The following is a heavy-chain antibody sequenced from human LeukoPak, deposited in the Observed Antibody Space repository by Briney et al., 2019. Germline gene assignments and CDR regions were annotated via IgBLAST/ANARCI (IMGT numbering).Heavy chain of an antibody. CDR1: GGSISSYY. D-gene: IGHD3-10*01. Sequence: SETLSLTCTVSGGSISSYYWSWLRQPPGKGLEWLGYIYYSGSTNYNPSLKSRVTISVDTSKNQFSLKLSSVTAADTAVYYCARGVKYSMVRGVVYWFDPWGQGTLVTVSS. V-gene: IGHV4-59*08. J-gene: IGHJ5*02. CDR2: IYYSGST. CDR3: ARGVKYSMVRGVVYWFDP.